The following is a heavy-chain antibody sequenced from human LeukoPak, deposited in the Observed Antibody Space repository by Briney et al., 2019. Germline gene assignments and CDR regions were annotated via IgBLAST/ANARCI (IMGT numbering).Heavy chain of an antibody. J-gene: IGHJ5*02. CDR1: GASISSYY. CDR3: ARELTASSQNMNWFAP. CDR2: IYYSGST. D-gene: IGHD5-18*01. Sequence: SETLSLTCSVSGASISSYYWSWIRQPPGKGLEWIGYIYYSGSTNYNPSLKSRVTISIDTSKNQFSLKFSSVTAADTAVYYCARELTASSQNMNWFAPWGQGTLVTVSS. V-gene: IGHV4-59*01.